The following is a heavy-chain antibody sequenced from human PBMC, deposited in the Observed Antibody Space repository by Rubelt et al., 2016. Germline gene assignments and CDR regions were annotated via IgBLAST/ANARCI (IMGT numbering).Heavy chain of an antibody. Sequence: VQLVQSGAEVKKPGASVKVSCKASGYTFTGYYMHWVRQAPGQGLEWMGWINPNSGGTNYAQKFQGRVTMSRDTSISTAYMELSRLSTDDTAAYYCARDRGPAAISRTYYYYGMDVWGQGTTVTVSS. CDR2: INPNSGGT. CDR1: GYTFTGYY. V-gene: IGHV1-2*02. D-gene: IGHD2-2*02. CDR3: ARDRGPAAISRTYYYYGMDV. J-gene: IGHJ6*02.